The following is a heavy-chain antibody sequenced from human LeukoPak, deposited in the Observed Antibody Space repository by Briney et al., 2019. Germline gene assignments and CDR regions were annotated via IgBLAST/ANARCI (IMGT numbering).Heavy chain of an antibody. Sequence: SETLSLTCVVYGGSFSAYYWSWIRQPPGKGLEWIGEIDHTGSTNYNPSLKSRVTMSVDTPKNQISLQVTSVTAADTAVYYCAKPYYRSGTGGFDSWGQGTLVTVSS. D-gene: IGHD3-3*01. V-gene: IGHV4-34*01. J-gene: IGHJ4*02. CDR1: GGSFSAYY. CDR2: IDHTGST. CDR3: AKPYYRSGTGGFDS.